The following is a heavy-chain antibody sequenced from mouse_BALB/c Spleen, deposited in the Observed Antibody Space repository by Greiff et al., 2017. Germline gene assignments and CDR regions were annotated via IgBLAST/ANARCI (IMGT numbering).Heavy chain of an antibody. Sequence: VKLMESGAELVRPGTSVKISCKASGYTFTNYWLGWVKQRPGHGLEWIGDIYPGGGYTNYNEKFKGKATLTADTSSSTAYMQLSSLTSEDSAVYFCARGTTGGFAYWGQGTLVTVSA. V-gene: IGHV1-63*02. J-gene: IGHJ3*01. CDR3: ARGTTGGFAY. CDR2: IYPGGGYT. D-gene: IGHD1-1*01. CDR1: GYTFTNYW.